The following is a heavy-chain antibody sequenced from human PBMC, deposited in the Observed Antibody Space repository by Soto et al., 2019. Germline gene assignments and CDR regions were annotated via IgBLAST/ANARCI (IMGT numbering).Heavy chain of an antibody. J-gene: IGHJ4*02. CDR1: GFTFSDHY. Sequence: GGSLRLSCAASGFTFSDHYMDWVRQAPGKGLEWVGRTRNKANSYTTEYAASVKGRFTISRDDSKNSLYLQMNSLKTEDTAVYYCARASFYGDSTDYWGQGTLVTSPQ. D-gene: IGHD4-17*01. V-gene: IGHV3-72*01. CDR2: TRNKANSYTT. CDR3: ARASFYGDSTDY.